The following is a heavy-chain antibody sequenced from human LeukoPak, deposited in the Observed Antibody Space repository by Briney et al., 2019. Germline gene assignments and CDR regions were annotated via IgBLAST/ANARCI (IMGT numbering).Heavy chain of an antibody. CDR3: AKSRDGYNHGLHS. CDR2: IFYDGSGG. J-gene: IGHJ4*02. CDR1: GFTFSSYG. Sequence: PGGSLRLSCAASGFTFSSYGLHWVRQAPGKGLEWVAVIFYDGSGGYYAASVRGRFTISRDISKNTLVLEVSGLRAEDTAACYCAKSRDGYNHGLHSWGQGTLVSVSS. D-gene: IGHD5-24*01. V-gene: IGHV3-33*06.